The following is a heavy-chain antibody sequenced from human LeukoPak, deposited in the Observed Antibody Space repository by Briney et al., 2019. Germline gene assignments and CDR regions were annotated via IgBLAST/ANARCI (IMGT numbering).Heavy chain of an antibody. CDR3: ATVYCSSTSCYGWFDP. CDR2: FDPEDGET. J-gene: IGHJ5*02. D-gene: IGHD2-2*01. V-gene: IGHV1-24*01. CDR1: GYTLTELS. Sequence: ASVKVSCKVSGYTLTELSMHWVRQAPGKGLEWMGGFDPEDGETIYAQKFQGGVTMTEDTSTDTAYMELSSLRSEDTAVYYCATVYCSSTSCYGWFDPWGQGTLVTVSS.